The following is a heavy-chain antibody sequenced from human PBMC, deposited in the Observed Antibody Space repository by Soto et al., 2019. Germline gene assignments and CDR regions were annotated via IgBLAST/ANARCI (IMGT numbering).Heavy chain of an antibody. Sequence: VQLFESGGGLVQPGGSLRLSCAASGFTFNNYAMTWVRRAPGKGLEWVSAISGGGDTTSYADSVKGRFTVSRDGSKNTLYLQMSSLRAEDTALYYCAKGRGGSGSLTPRVDFWGQGTLVTVSS. CDR3: AKGRGGSGSLTPRVDF. J-gene: IGHJ4*02. V-gene: IGHV3-23*01. CDR1: GFTFNNYA. CDR2: ISGGGDTT. D-gene: IGHD3-10*01.